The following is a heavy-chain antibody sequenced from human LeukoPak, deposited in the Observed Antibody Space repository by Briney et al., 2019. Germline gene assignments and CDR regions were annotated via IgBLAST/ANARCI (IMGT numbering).Heavy chain of an antibody. CDR3: ARGIRDYYFDY. J-gene: IGHJ4*02. CDR1: GGTFSSYA. Sequence: ASVKVSCKASGGTFSSYAISWVRQAPGQGLEWMGRIIPIFGTANYAQNFQGRVTITTDESTSTAYMELSSLRSEDTAVYYCARGIRDYYFDYWGQGTLVTVSS. D-gene: IGHD5-18*01. V-gene: IGHV1-69*05. CDR2: IIPIFGTA.